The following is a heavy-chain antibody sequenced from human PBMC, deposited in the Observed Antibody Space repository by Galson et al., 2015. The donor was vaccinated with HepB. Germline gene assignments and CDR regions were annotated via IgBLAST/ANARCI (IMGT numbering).Heavy chain of an antibody. Sequence: ETLSLTCTVSGGSISSSSYYWGWIRQPPGKGLEWIGSIYYSGSTYYNPSLKSRVTISVDTSKNQFSLKLSSVTAADTAVYYCANRLGQQQLGFDPWGQGTLVTVSS. D-gene: IGHD6-13*01. CDR1: GGSISSSSYY. CDR3: ANRLGQQQLGFDP. V-gene: IGHV4-39*01. CDR2: IYYSGST. J-gene: IGHJ5*02.